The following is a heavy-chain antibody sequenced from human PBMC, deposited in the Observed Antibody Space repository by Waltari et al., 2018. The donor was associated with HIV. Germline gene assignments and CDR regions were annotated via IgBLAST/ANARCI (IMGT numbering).Heavy chain of an antibody. V-gene: IGHV4-4*07. CDR2: IFISGST. J-gene: IGHJ4*02. Sequence: QVQLQESGPGLVKPSETLSLTCSVSGVSMTSYYWIWNRQPAEKGLEWIGRIFISGSTNFNPSLRSRVTMSVDRSKNQFSLNLRSVTAADTAMYYCARESGWAFDYWGQGTLVTVSS. CDR1: GVSMTSYY. D-gene: IGHD3-16*01. CDR3: ARESGWAFDY.